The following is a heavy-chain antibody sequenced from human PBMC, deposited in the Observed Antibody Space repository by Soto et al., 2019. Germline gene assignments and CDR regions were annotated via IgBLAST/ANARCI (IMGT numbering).Heavy chain of an antibody. CDR2: INHSGST. Sequence: SETLSLTCAVYGGSFSGYYWSWIRQPPGKGLEWIGEINHSGSTNYNPSLKSRVTISVDTSKNQFSLKLSSVTAADTAVYYCARSGLRILWFGEQGPEDFQHWGQCTLVTCSS. CDR3: ARSGLRILWFGEQGPEDFQH. J-gene: IGHJ1*01. V-gene: IGHV4-34*01. CDR1: GGSFSGYY. D-gene: IGHD3-10*01.